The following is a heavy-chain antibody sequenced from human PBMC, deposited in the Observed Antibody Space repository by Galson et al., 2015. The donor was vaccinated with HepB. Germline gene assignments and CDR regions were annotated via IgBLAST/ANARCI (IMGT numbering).Heavy chain of an antibody. Sequence: SVKVSCKASGYTFTSYYMHWVRQAPGQGLEWMGIINPSGGSTSYAQKLQGRVTMTRDTSTSTVYMELSSLRSEDTAVYYCARARWVSGEPYAFDIWGQGTMVTVSS. D-gene: IGHD3-10*01. CDR2: INPSGGST. CDR3: ARARWVSGEPYAFDI. V-gene: IGHV1-46*04. CDR1: GYTFTSYY. J-gene: IGHJ3*02.